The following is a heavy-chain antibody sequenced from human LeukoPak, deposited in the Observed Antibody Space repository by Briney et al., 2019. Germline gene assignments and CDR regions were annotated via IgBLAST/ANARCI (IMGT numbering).Heavy chain of an antibody. J-gene: IGHJ4*02. D-gene: IGHD5-18*01. V-gene: IGHV1-69*01. CDR2: IIPIFGTA. CDR1: GGTFSSYA. CDR3: ARDSYGEGVVDY. Sequence: ASVKVSCKASGGTFSSYAISWVRQAPGQGLEWMGGIIPIFGTANYAQKFQGRVTITADEPTSTAYMELSSLRSEDTAVYYCARDSYGEGVVDYWGQGTLVTVSS.